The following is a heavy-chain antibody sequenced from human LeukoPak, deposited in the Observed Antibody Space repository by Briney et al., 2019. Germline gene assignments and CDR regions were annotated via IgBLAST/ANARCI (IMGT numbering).Heavy chain of an antibody. Sequence: SETLSLTCAVYGGPFSGYYWSWIRQPPGKGLEWIGEINHSGSTNYNPSLKSRVTISVDTSKNQFSLKLSSVTAADTAVYYCASRGYCSSTSCSGNDGMDVWGQGTTVTVSS. CDR3: ASRGYCSSTSCSGNDGMDV. J-gene: IGHJ6*02. V-gene: IGHV4-34*01. D-gene: IGHD2-2*01. CDR2: INHSGST. CDR1: GGPFSGYY.